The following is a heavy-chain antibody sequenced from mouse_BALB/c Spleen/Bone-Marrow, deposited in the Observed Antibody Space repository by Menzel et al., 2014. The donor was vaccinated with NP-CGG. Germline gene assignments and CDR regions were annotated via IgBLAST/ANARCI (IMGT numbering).Heavy chain of an antibody. Sequence: VQLQQSGAELLKPGASVKLSCTASGFNIKDTYMHWAKQRPEQGLEWIGRIDPANGNTKYDPKFQGKATITADTSSNAAFLQLSSLTSEDTAVYYCARKDYRYDGESAMDYWGQGTSVTVSS. CDR3: ARKDYRYDGESAMDY. V-gene: IGHV14-3*02. D-gene: IGHD2-14*01. J-gene: IGHJ4*01. CDR2: IDPANGNT. CDR1: GFNIKDTY.